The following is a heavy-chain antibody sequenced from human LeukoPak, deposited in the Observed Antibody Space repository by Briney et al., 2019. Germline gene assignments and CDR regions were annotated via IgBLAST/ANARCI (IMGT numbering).Heavy chain of an antibody. V-gene: IGHV4-34*01. CDR2: INHSGST. J-gene: IGHJ5*02. Sequence: SETLSLTCAVYGGSFSGYYWSWIRQPPGKGLEWIGEINHSGSTNYNPSLKSRVTISVDTSKNQFSLKLSSVTAADTAVYYCARAHNYDSSGYSNWFDPWSQGTLVTVSS. CDR3: ARAHNYDSSGYSNWFDP. D-gene: IGHD3-22*01. CDR1: GGSFSGYY.